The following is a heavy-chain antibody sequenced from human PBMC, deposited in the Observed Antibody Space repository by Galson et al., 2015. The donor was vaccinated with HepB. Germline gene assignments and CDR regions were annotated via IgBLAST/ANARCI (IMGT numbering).Heavy chain of an antibody. J-gene: IGHJ6*02. CDR1: GYTFTSYA. CDR3: PRELEWFGGLNGMDV. D-gene: IGHD3-10*01. V-gene: IGHV1-3*01. CDR2: INAGNGNT. Sequence: SVKVSCKASGYTFTSYAMHSVRQAPGQRLEWMGWINAGNGNTKYSQKFQGRVTITRDTSASTAYMELSSLRSEDTAVYYCPRELEWFGGLNGMDVWGQGTTVTVSS.